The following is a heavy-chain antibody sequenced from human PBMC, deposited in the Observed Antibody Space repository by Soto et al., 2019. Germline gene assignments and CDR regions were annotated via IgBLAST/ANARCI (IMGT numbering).Heavy chain of an antibody. CDR2: IYDTGST. J-gene: IGHJ4*02. V-gene: IGHV4-59*08. CDR1: GGCISSYY. D-gene: IGHD2-15*01. Sequence: PSETLSLTCTVSGGCISSYYWSWIRQPPGKGPEWMGYIYDTGSTNYNPSLRTRVTISVDTSKNQFSLKLSSVTAADTAVYYCARGRWLDYWGQGALVTVSS. CDR3: ARGRWLDY.